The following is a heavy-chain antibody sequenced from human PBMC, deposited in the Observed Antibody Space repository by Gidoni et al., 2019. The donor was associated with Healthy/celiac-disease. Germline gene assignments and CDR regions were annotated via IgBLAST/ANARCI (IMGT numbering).Heavy chain of an antibody. CDR1: GYSLTNYW. V-gene: IGHV5-51*01. J-gene: IGHJ3*02. Sequence: ESLKIYCKGSGYSLTNYWIGWVRQMPGKGLEWMGIIYPGDSDTSYSPAFQGQVTISADRSISTAYLQWSSLKASDTAMYYCTRHRDDYNLRAFDIWGQGTMVTVSS. D-gene: IGHD4-4*01. CDR3: TRHRDDYNLRAFDI. CDR2: IYPGDSDT.